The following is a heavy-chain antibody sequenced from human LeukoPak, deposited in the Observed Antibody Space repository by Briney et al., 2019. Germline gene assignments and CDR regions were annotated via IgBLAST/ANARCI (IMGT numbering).Heavy chain of an antibody. CDR1: AFTFSNYG. CDR2: ISGSGGST. J-gene: IGHJ3*02. CDR3: AKEGGHSSSWYRDDAFDI. Sequence: GGSLRLSCVASAFTFSNYGMSWVRQAPGKGLEWVSAISGSGGSTYYADSVKGRFTISRDNSKNTLYLQMNSLRAEDTAVYYCAKEGGHSSSWYRDDAFDIWGQGTMVTVSS. V-gene: IGHV3-23*01. D-gene: IGHD6-13*01.